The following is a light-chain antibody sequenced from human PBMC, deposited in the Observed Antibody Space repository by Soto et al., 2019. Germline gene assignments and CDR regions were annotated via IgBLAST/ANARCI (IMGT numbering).Light chain of an antibody. Sequence: AIQLTQSPSALSASVGDRVTITCWASLGIRNDLGWYQQKPGEAPRLLVYAASTLQSGVPSRFSGSGSGTEFTLTISSLQLEDFGTYYCLQDYNYPLTFGGGTRLEI. J-gene: IGKJ4*01. V-gene: IGKV1-6*02. CDR2: AAS. CDR3: LQDYNYPLT. CDR1: LGIRND.